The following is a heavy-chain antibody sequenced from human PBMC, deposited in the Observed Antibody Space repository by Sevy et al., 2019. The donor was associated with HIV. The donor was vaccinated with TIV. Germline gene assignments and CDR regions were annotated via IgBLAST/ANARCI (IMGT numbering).Heavy chain of an antibody. CDR1: GYSFTSHW. CDR3: ATSRSGYFDSSGYYIH. J-gene: IGHJ4*02. V-gene: IGHV5-51*01. Sequence: GESLKISCQGSGYSFTSHWIGWVRHMPGKGLEWMGIISPEDSETRYSPSFQGQVTFSADKSISTAYLQWSSLKASDTAMYYCATSRSGYFDSSGYYIHWGQGTLVTVSS. CDR2: ISPEDSET. D-gene: IGHD3-22*01.